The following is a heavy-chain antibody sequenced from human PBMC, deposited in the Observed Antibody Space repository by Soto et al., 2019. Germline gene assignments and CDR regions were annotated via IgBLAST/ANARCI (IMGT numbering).Heavy chain of an antibody. CDR1: GFTFSSYA. D-gene: IGHD3-10*01. V-gene: IGHV3-23*01. J-gene: IGHJ3*02. CDR3: AQTATAWFSAFEI. CDR2: ISGSGGTT. Sequence: EVQLLESGGGLVQPGGSLRLSCAASGFTFSSYAMSWVRQAPGKGLEWVSAISGSGGTTYYADSVKGRFTFSRDNSKHTLYLQMNSLRAEHTAVYYCAQTATAWFSAFEIWGQGTMVTVSS.